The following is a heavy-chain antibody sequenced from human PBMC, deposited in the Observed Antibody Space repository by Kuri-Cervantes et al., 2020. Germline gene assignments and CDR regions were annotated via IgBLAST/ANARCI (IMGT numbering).Heavy chain of an antibody. CDR2: ISSSSTI. J-gene: IGHJ3*02. V-gene: IGHV3-69-1*01. D-gene: IGHD3-16*01. Sequence: GGSLRLSCAAPGFTVSSNYMSRVRQAPGKGLEWVSYISSSSTIYYADSVKGRFTISRDNAKNSLYLQMNSLRDEDTAVYYCAVIGEVFAFDIWGQGTMVTVSS. CDR1: GFTVSSNY. CDR3: AVIGEVFAFDI.